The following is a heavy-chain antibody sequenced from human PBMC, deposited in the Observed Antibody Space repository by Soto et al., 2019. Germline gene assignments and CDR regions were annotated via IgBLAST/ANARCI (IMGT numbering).Heavy chain of an antibody. CDR3: ARGTTVTTTPTYYYMDV. D-gene: IGHD4-4*01. Sequence: GASVKVSCKAYGYTFTSYAISWVRQAPGQGLEWMGWISPYNGNTNYAQNLQGRVTMTTDTSTTTAYMELRSLRSDDTAVYYCARGTTVTTTPTYYYMDVWGKGTTVTVSS. CDR2: ISPYNGNT. CDR1: GYTFTSYA. V-gene: IGHV1-18*01. J-gene: IGHJ6*03.